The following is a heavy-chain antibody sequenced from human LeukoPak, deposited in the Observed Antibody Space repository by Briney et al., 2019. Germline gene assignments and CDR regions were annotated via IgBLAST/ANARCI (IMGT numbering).Heavy chain of an antibody. CDR2: ISAYNGNT. CDR3: ARGLWSSSGWGLGEAYYYYMDV. J-gene: IGHJ6*03. Sequence: ASVKVSCKASGYTFTSYGISWVRQAPGQGLEWMGWISAYNGNTNYAQKLQGRVTMTTDTSTSTAYMELRSLRSDDTAVYYCARGLWSSSGWGLGEAYYYYMDVWGKGTTVTVSS. V-gene: IGHV1-18*01. D-gene: IGHD6-6*01. CDR1: GYTFTSYG.